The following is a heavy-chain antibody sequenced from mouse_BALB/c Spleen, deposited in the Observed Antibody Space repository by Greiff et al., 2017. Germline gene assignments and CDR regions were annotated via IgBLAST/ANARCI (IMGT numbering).Heavy chain of an antibody. D-gene: IGHD2-14*01. J-gene: IGHJ2*01. CDR3: TRGDYRYDGGDFDY. Sequence: LQQPGSELVRPGASVKLSCKASGYTFTSYWMHWVKQRPGQGLEWIGNIYPGSGSTNYDEKFKSKATLTVDTSSSTAYMQLSSLTSEDSAVYYCTRGDYRYDGGDFDYWGQGTTLTVSS. CDR1: GYTFTSYW. CDR2: IYPGSGST. V-gene: IGHV1S22*01.